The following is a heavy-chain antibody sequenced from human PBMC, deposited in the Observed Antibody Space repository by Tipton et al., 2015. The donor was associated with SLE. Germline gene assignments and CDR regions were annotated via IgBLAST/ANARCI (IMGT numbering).Heavy chain of an antibody. CDR2: IYYSGIT. D-gene: IGHD2-8*01. CDR1: GGSINNTSSY. Sequence: LRLSCTVSGGSINNTSSYWGFIRLPPGKGLEWIGSIYYSGITQYNPSLKSRVTISVDTSKNQFSLRLNSVSAADTAVYYCAKWTRGFDYWGQGTLVTVSS. CDR3: AKWTRGFDY. V-gene: IGHV4-39*07. J-gene: IGHJ4*02.